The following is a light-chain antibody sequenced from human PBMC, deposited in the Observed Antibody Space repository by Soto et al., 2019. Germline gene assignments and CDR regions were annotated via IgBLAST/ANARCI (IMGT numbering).Light chain of an antibody. Sequence: ELVLTQSPATLSLSPGERATLSCRASQSVSSYLAWYQQKPGQAPRLLIYDASNRATSIPARFSGSGSGTDFTLTISSLEPEDFAVYYCQQRSNWPLTFCGGTKVEIK. CDR2: DAS. V-gene: IGKV3-11*01. J-gene: IGKJ4*01. CDR3: QQRSNWPLT. CDR1: QSVSSY.